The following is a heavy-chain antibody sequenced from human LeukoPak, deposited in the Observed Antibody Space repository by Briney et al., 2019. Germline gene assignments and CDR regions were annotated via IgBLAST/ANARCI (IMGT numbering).Heavy chain of an antibody. V-gene: IGHV1-46*01. CDR2: INPSGGST. D-gene: IGHD3-10*01. CDR3: ARAPGGGYGSGSYYARRGASMTSFDY. J-gene: IGHJ4*02. Sequence: ASVKVSCKASGYIFTSYFMHWVRQAPGQGLEWMGLINPSGGSTRYAQKFQGRVTITRNTSISTAYMELSSLRSEDTAVYYCARAPGGGYGSGSYYARRGASMTSFDYWGQGTLVTVSS. CDR1: GYIFTSYF.